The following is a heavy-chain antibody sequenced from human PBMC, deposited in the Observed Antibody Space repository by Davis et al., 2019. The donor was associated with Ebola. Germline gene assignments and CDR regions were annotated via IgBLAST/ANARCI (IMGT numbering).Heavy chain of an antibody. D-gene: IGHD2-15*01. J-gene: IGHJ3*02. V-gene: IGHV3-23*01. Sequence: GESLKISCAGSGFSFGSYAMSWVRQAPGKGLEWVSAISGSGDKTFYADSVKGRFTISRDNAKNSLFLQMNSLRAEDTAVYYCAAADIVVVVDGTSYPHAFDTWGQGTVVTVSS. CDR1: GFSFGSYA. CDR2: ISGSGDKT. CDR3: AAADIVVVVDGTSYPHAFDT.